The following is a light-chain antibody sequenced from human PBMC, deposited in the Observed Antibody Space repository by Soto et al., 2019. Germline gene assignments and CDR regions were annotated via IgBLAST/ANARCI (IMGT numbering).Light chain of an antibody. Sequence: EIVLTQSPGTLSLSPGERATLSCRASQSVSSNYLAWYQQKFGQAPRLLIYDASSRATGVPDRFSGSGSGTDFSLTISRLEPEDFAVYYCLQCGSPPRTFGQGTTVEFK. CDR2: DAS. V-gene: IGKV3-20*01. CDR1: QSVSSNY. CDR3: LQCGSPPRT. J-gene: IGKJ1*01.